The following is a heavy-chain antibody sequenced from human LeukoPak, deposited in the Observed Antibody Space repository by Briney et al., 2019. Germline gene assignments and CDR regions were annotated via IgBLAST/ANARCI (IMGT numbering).Heavy chain of an antibody. J-gene: IGHJ4*02. V-gene: IGHV3-30*03. CDR3: AREDASSLDY. Sequence: GGSLRLSCAASGFTFSSFGMHWVRQAPGKGLEWVAVIANDGKTTYYADSVKGRFTISRDNAKNSLYLQMNSLRAEDTAVYYCAREDASSLDYWGQGTLVTVSS. D-gene: IGHD6-13*01. CDR1: GFTFSSFG. CDR2: IANDGKTT.